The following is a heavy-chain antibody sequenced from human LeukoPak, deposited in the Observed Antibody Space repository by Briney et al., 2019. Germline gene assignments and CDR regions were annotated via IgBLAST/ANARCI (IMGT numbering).Heavy chain of an antibody. V-gene: IGHV3-30*02. D-gene: IGHD3-16*01. CDR2: IRHDGSIK. CDR3: AKDSLADIDY. CDR1: GFIFSTYG. Sequence: GGSLRLSCAEPGFIFSTYGMYWVRQAPGKGLWWVAFIRHDGSIKNYADSVKGRSTISRDNSKNTLYLQMNSLRAEDTAVYYCAKDSLADIDYWGQGTLVTVSS. J-gene: IGHJ4*02.